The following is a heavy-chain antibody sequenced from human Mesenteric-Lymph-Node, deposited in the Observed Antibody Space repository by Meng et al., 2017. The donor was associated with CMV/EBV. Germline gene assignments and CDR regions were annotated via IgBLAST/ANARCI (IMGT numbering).Heavy chain of an antibody. D-gene: IGHD1-1*01. CDR2: IIPIFGTT. V-gene: IGHV1-69*05. CDR1: GYTFTGYY. CDR3: AVSRVPRDYYYGMDV. J-gene: IGHJ6*02. Sequence: SVKVSCKASGYTFTGYYMHWVRQAPGQGLEWMGWIIPIFGTTTYAQKFQGRVTITTDESTSTAYMELSSLRSEDTAVYYCAVSRVPRDYYYGMDVWGQGTTVTVSS.